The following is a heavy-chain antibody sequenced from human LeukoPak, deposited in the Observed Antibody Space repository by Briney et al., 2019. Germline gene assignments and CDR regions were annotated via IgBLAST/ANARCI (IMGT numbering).Heavy chain of an antibody. CDR3: ARDGTPNYRSGWVYMDV. D-gene: IGHD6-25*01. CDR2: ITTSDSTT. Sequence: LSLTCTVSGASISSTSYCWGWIRQPAGKGLEWLSYITTSDSTTHYADSVKGRFTISRDDAQNSLYLQMNSLRVEDTAVYYCARDGTPNYRSGWVYMDVWGKGTTVTISS. V-gene: IGHV3-11*04. J-gene: IGHJ6*03. CDR1: GASISSTSYC.